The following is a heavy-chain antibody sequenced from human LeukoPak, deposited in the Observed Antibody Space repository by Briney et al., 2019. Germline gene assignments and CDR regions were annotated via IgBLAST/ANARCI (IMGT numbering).Heavy chain of an antibody. D-gene: IGHD1-26*01. CDR1: GFTFSSYS. CDR2: ISGSGGST. CDR3: AKDRTYGGSYYGDFQH. J-gene: IGHJ1*01. Sequence: GGSLRHSCAASGFTFSSYSMNWVRQAPGKGLEWVSAISGSGGSTYYADSVKGRFTISRDNSKNTLYLQMNSLRAEDTAVYYCAKDRTYGGSYYGDFQHWGQGTLVTVSS. V-gene: IGHV3-23*01.